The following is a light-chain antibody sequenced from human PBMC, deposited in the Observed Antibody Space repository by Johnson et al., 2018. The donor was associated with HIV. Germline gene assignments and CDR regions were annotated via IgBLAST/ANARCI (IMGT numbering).Light chain of an antibody. V-gene: IGLV1-51*02. Sequence: QSVLSQPPSVSAAPGQKVIISCSGSSSNIGKNYVSWYQQVPGTAPKLLIYENNKRPSGIPDRFSGSKSGTSATLGINGLQHGDEADYYCGTWDSSLRAGVFGTGTEVTVL. CDR1: SSNIGKNY. CDR2: ENN. CDR3: GTWDSSLRAGV. J-gene: IGLJ1*01.